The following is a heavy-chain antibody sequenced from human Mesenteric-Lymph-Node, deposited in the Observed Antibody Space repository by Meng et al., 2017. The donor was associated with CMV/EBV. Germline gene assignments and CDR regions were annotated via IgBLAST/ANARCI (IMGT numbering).Heavy chain of an antibody. CDR3: AREGVGYCRSTSCPFDY. J-gene: IGHJ4*02. Sequence: SETLSLTCTVSGGSISNYYWTWIRLPPGKGLEWIGYIYYSGATNSNPSLKSRVTISLDTSATQFSLRLSSVTAADTAVYYCAREGVGYCRSTSCPFDYWGQGALVTVSS. CDR2: IYYSGAT. D-gene: IGHD2-2*01. CDR1: GGSISNYY. V-gene: IGHV4-59*01.